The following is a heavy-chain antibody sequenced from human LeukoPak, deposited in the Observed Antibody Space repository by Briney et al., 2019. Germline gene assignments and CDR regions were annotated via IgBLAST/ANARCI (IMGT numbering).Heavy chain of an antibody. CDR1: GFNFGNHW. V-gene: IGHV3-7*03. CDR2: IKEDGTLA. Sequence: GGSLRLSCAASGFNFGNHWMDWVRQAPGQGLEWVANIKEDGTLAYYADSVRGRFTISRDNARNSLYLQMNSLRVEDTAVYYCARDYPIVVVPANTPPNWFDPWGQGTLVTVSS. D-gene: IGHD2-2*01. CDR3: ARDYPIVVVPANTPPNWFDP. J-gene: IGHJ5*02.